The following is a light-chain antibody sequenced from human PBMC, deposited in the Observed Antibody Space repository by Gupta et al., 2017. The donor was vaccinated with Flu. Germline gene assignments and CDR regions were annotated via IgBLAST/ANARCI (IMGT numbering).Light chain of an antibody. CDR2: KAS. CDR1: QSISTW. Sequence: PSTLSASVGDRVTITCRASQSISTWLAWYQQKPGRAPKLLIYKASTLQSEVPSRFSGSGSGTEFTLTISSLQPDDSASYYCQQYNSYARTFGQGTKVEIK. J-gene: IGKJ1*01. V-gene: IGKV1-5*03. CDR3: QQYNSYART.